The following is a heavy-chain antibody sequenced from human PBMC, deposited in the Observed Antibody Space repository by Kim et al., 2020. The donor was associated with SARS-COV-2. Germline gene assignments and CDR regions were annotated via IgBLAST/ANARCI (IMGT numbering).Heavy chain of an antibody. D-gene: IGHD2-8*02. CDR2: LHTSGNI. CDR3: ARGAAGD. J-gene: IGHJ4*02. V-gene: IGHV4-4*07. Sequence: SETLSLTCSVSGGSISSHYWNWFRQPAGKGLEWIGRLHTSGNINYNPSLKSRVTLSVDTSKNQFSLKVTSLTAADTAVYYCARGAAGDWGQGTLVTVSS. CDR1: GGSISSHY.